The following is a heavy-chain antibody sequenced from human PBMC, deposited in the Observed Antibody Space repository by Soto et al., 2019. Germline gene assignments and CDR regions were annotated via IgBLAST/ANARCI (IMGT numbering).Heavy chain of an antibody. V-gene: IGHV3-7*01. CDR2: IKQDGSET. D-gene: IGHD1-1*01. CDR3: ARDAGTSDY. J-gene: IGHJ4*02. Sequence: EVQLVESGGGLVQPGGSLRLSCAASGFTFSTYWMSWVRQAPGKGLEWVANIKQDGSETYHVDSVKGRFTISRDNAKNSVYLQMNSLSAEDTAVYYCARDAGTSDYWGQGTLVTVSS. CDR1: GFTFSTYW.